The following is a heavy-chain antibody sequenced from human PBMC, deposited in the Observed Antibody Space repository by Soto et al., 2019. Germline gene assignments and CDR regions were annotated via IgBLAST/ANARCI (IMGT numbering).Heavy chain of an antibody. CDR2: IYPGDSDT. CDR1: GYSFTGYW. D-gene: IGHD6-13*01. Sequence: PGESLKISFKGSGYSFTGYWIGWVRQMPGKGLEWMGIIYPGDSDTRYSPSFQGQVTISADKSISTAYLQWSSLKASDTAMYYCARQPVLHLAAAGNRNWFDPWGQGTLVTVSS. CDR3: ARQPVLHLAAAGNRNWFDP. V-gene: IGHV5-51*01. J-gene: IGHJ5*02.